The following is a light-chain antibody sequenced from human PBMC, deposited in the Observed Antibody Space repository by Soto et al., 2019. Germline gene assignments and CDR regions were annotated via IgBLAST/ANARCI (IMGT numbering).Light chain of an antibody. CDR3: CSYAGSSTYV. V-gene: IGLV2-23*02. CDR1: SSVVGSYNL. Sequence: SVVTQPASLSGSPGQSITISCTGTSSVVGSYNLVSWYQQHPGKAPKLMIYEVSKRPSGVSNRFSGSKSGNTASLTISGLQAEDEADYYCCSYAGSSTYVFGTGTKVTVL. J-gene: IGLJ1*01. CDR2: EVS.